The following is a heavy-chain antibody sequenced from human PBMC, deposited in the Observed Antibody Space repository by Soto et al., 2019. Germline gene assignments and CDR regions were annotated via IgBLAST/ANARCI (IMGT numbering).Heavy chain of an antibody. V-gene: IGHV3-64D*08. CDR3: VKLPISLRFYDY. D-gene: IGHD3-16*01. Sequence: EVQLVESGGGLVQPGDSVRLSCSASGFIFSNYAMHWVRQAPGKGLEYVSHINNNGGSTTYADSVKGRFTISRDNSKNTLYLKLSSLRDDDTAVYYGVKLPISLRFYDYWGQGAPVTVSS. J-gene: IGHJ4*02. CDR1: GFIFSNYA. CDR2: INNNGGST.